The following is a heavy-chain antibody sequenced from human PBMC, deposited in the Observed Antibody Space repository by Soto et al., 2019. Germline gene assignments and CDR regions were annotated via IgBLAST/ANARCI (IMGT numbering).Heavy chain of an antibody. V-gene: IGHV3-73*01. CDR3: TRPDSASFFGGDCYLYSWFDA. Sequence: GGSLRLSCAAFGFTFSDSAMHWVRQASGKGLEWVGRIRSKTNDYATRYAASVKGRFTISRDDSKNTAYLQMNNVRAEDTAVYYCTRPDSASFFGGDCYLYSWFDAWGQGALVTVFS. CDR1: GFTFSDSA. J-gene: IGHJ5*02. D-gene: IGHD2-21*02. CDR2: IRSKTNDYAT.